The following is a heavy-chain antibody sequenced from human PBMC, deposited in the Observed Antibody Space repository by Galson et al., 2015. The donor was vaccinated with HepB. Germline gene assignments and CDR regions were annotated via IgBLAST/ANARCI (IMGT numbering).Heavy chain of an antibody. D-gene: IGHD3-3*01. CDR1: GYTFTSYG. J-gene: IGHJ6*03. CDR2: ISAYNGNT. V-gene: IGHV1-18*01. Sequence: SVKVSCKASGYTFTSYGISWVRQAPGQGLEWMGWISAYNGNTNYAQKLQGRVTMTTDTSTSTAYMELRSLRSDDTAVYYCARFGITIFGVVTHRYMDVWGKGTTVTVSS. CDR3: ARFGITIFGVVTHRYMDV.